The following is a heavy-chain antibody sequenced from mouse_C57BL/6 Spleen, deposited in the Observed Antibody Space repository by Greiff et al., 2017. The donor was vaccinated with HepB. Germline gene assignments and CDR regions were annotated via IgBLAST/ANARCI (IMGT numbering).Heavy chain of an antibody. V-gene: IGHV1-55*01. CDR3: ARSWDYDMGFDY. CDR1: GYTFTSYW. Sequence: QVQLQQPGAELVKPGASVKMSCKASGYTFTSYWITWVKQRPGQGLEWIGDIYPGSGSTNYNEKFKSKATLTVDTSSSTAYMQLSSLTSEDSAVYYCARSWDYDMGFDYRGQGTTLTVSS. CDR2: IYPGSGST. D-gene: IGHD2-4*01. J-gene: IGHJ2*01.